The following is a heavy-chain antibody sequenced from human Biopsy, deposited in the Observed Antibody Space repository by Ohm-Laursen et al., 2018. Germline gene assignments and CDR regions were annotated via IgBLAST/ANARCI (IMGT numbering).Heavy chain of an antibody. V-gene: IGHV1-46*01. J-gene: IGHJ4*02. CDR2: INPGGNST. CDR3: VLASFDY. Sequence: AASVKVSCKASGYTFTTYGISWVRQAPGQGLEWMGIINPGGNSTAYTQNFQGRVTMTWDTSTTTVYMELSSLRSEDTAVYYCVLASFDYWGQGTLVTVPS. CDR1: GYTFTTYG.